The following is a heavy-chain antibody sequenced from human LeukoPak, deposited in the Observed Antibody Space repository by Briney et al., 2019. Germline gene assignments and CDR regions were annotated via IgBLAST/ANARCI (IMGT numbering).Heavy chain of an antibody. CDR3: ARDIGVSQFDY. J-gene: IGHJ4*02. CDR1: GYTFSNHG. V-gene: IGHV1-18*01. Sequence: VASVKVSCKASGYTFSNHGISWVRQAPGQGLEWMGWISGYNGQTEYAQKFQGRVTLTTDTSTSTAYMEVRSLTSDDTAVYYCARDIGVSQFDYWGQGALVTVSS. D-gene: IGHD3-10*01. CDR2: ISGYNGQT.